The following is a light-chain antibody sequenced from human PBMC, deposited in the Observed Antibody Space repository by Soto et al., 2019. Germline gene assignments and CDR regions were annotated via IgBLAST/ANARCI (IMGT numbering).Light chain of an antibody. J-gene: IGLJ2*01. CDR2: DVT. Sequence: QSALTQPASVSGSPGQSITTSCTGTSSDVGAYDFVSWYQHYPGKAPKLVTFDVTHRPPGISDRFSGSKSANTASLTISGLQAEDEAFYYCSSYTTRSTLVFGGGTKLTVL. CDR3: SSYTTRSTLV. V-gene: IGLV2-14*01. CDR1: SSDVGAYDF.